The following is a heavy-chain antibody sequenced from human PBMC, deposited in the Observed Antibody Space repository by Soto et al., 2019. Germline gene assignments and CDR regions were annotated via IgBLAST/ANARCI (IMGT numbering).Heavy chain of an antibody. V-gene: IGHV1-69*13. J-gene: IGHJ4*02. Sequence: GASVQVSCKASGGTFSSYAISWVRQAPGQGLEWMGGIIPIFGTANYAQKFQGRVTITADESTSTAYMELSSLRSEDTAVYYCARVDIMATIVDYWGQGTLVTVSS. CDR2: IIPIFGTA. CDR3: ARVDIMATIVDY. D-gene: IGHD5-12*01. CDR1: GGTFSSYA.